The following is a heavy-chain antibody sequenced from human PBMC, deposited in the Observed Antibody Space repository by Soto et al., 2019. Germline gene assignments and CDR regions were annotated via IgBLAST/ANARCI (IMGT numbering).Heavy chain of an antibody. CDR3: AKDSYDILTGQKRYFDY. D-gene: IGHD3-9*01. V-gene: IGHV3-43*01. CDR2: ISWDGGIT. J-gene: IGHJ4*02. Sequence: PXGSLRLSCAASGFTFNAYTMHWVRQAPGKGLDWVSLISWDGGITYYGDSVKGRFTVSRDNSDNSLYLQMTSLRSDDTAFYYCAKDSYDILTGQKRYFDYWGQGTLVTVSS. CDR1: GFTFNAYT.